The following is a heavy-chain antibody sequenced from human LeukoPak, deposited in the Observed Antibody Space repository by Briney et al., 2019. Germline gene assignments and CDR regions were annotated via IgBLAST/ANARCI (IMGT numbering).Heavy chain of an antibody. J-gene: IGHJ4*02. D-gene: IGHD3-10*01. CDR1: GXTFNIYA. CDR3: ARGTGSGSFLIDY. V-gene: IGHV3-30-3*01. CDR2: ISDDGSRT. Sequence: GRSLRLSCAASGXTFNIYAMHWVRQAPGKGLEWVAFISDDGSRTYYSNSVKGRFTISRDYSRKTLFVQMNSLRPEDTAMYYCARGTGSGSFLIDYWGQGTLVTVSS.